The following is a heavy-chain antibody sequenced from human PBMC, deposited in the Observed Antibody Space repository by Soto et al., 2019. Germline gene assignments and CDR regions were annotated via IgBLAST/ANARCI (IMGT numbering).Heavy chain of an antibody. V-gene: IGHV3-30-3*01. CDR2: ISFDGDTK. Sequence: QVLLVESGGGVVQPGRSLRLSCAASGFTFSRNAMHWVRQAPGKGLEWVAVISFDGDTKYYANSVKGRFTISRDDSENTLYLQMDSLRPEDKAMYFCARAEGGFTYDLVDYWGQGTLVTVSS. CDR3: ARAEGGFTYDLVDY. D-gene: IGHD3-16*01. J-gene: IGHJ4*02. CDR1: GFTFSRNA.